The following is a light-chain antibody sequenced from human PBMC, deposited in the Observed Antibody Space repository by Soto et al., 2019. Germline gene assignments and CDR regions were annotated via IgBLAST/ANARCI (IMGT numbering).Light chain of an antibody. J-gene: IGKJ3*01. CDR2: YAS. Sequence: EMVMTQSPATLSVSPGERVILSCRVSESVHSNLAWYQQKPGQGPSLLIYYASTRVTGVPDRFSGSGSGTEFTLTISSLQSEDFGVYYCQHYSNWPPTFGPGTKVEIK. CDR3: QHYSNWPPT. CDR1: ESVHSN. V-gene: IGKV3-15*01.